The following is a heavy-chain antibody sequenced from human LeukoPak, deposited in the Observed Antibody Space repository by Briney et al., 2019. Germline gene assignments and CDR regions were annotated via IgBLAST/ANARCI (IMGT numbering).Heavy chain of an antibody. D-gene: IGHD1-26*01. CDR3: ARIVGPTIWYFDL. CDR2: ISSSSSSI. V-gene: IGHV3-48*01. J-gene: IGHJ2*01. CDR1: GFTFSSFG. Sequence: GGSLRLSCGASGFTFSSFGTHWVRQAPGKGLEWVSYISSSSSSIYYADSVKGRFTISRDNAKNSVYLQMDSLRVEDTAVYYCARIVGPTIWYFDLWGRATLVTVSS.